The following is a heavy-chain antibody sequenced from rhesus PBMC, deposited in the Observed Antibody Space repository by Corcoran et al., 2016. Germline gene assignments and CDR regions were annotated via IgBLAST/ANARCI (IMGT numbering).Heavy chain of an antibody. D-gene: IGHD6-13*01. CDR2: ISYDGGKK. J-gene: IGHJ6*01. CDR3: ARDRNNSWRGRCYALDS. V-gene: IGHV3-54*02. Sequence: EVQLVESGGDLVQPGGSLRLSCATSGFTFSSYAMHWVRQAPGKGLEWVAVISYDGGKKYYADSVKDRFTVSRDNSKTMLYLQMNNLKLEDTAVYYCARDRNNSWRGRCYALDSWGRGVVVTVS. CDR1: GFTFSSYA.